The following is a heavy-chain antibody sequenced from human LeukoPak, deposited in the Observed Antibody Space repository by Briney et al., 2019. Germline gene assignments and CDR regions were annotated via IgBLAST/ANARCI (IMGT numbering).Heavy chain of an antibody. D-gene: IGHD6-19*01. CDR2: ISLYNGNT. CDR3: ARDEQWLVDY. V-gene: IGHV1-18*01. J-gene: IGHJ4*02. Sequence: GASVKVSCKASGYTFTSYGISWVRRAPGQGLEWMGWISLYNGNTKYAQKLQGRVTLTTDTSTSTAYMELRSLRSDDTAVYYCARDEQWLVDYWGQGTLVTVSS. CDR1: GYTFTSYG.